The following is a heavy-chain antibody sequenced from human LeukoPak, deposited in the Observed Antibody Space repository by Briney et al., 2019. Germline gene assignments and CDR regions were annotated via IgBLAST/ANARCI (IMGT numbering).Heavy chain of an antibody. J-gene: IGHJ6*02. Sequence: ASVKVSCKASGYTFTGYYMRWVRQAPGQGLEWMGWINPNSGGTNNAQKFQGGVTMTRDTTISTAFMEMCRTSSDATALYFSARDPDPDCSGGSCYLYYYYGIYVWGQKGTVSVSS. CDR1: GYTFTGYY. CDR2: INPNSGGT. CDR3: ARDPDPDCSGGSCYLYYYYGIYV. V-gene: IGHV1-2*02. D-gene: IGHD2-15*01.